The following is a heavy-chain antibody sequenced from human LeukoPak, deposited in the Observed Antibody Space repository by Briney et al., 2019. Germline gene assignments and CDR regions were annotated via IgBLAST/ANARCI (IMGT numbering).Heavy chain of an antibody. J-gene: IGHJ6*02. CDR1: RYTFTSYG. CDR3: AGVYGDDYYYGMDV. D-gene: IGHD4-17*01. Sequence: ASVKVSSKASRYTFTSYGISWVRQPPGQGRVWMGWISAYNGNTNYAQRLQGRVTMTTDACTSTAYEELRSLRSDDTAGYYCAGVYGDDYYYGMDVWGQGTTVTVSS. V-gene: IGHV1-18*01. CDR2: ISAYNGNT.